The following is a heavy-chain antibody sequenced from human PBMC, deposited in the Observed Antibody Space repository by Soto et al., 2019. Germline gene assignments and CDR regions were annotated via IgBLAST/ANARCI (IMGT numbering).Heavy chain of an antibody. Sequence: GESLKISCKGSGYSFTSYWIGWVRQMPGKGLEWMGIIYPGDSDTRYSPSFQGQVTISADKSISTAYLQWSSLKASDTAMYYCARTRDLERSGSGWYRGDDPWGQGTLVTVSS. V-gene: IGHV5-51*01. CDR2: IYPGDSDT. J-gene: IGHJ5*02. D-gene: IGHD6-19*01. CDR3: ARTRDLERSGSGWYRGDDP. CDR1: GYSFTSYW.